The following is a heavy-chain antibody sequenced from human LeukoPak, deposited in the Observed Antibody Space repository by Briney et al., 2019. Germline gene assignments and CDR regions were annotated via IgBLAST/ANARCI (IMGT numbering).Heavy chain of an antibody. Sequence: SETLSLTCTVSGGSISSGGYYWSWIRQPPGKGLEWIGNFHHSGSTYYNPSLKSRVTISVDRSKNQFSLKLSSVTAADTAVYFCARSLVYSSSRPFQAFDYWGQGTLVTVSS. D-gene: IGHD6-6*01. CDR1: GGSISSGGYY. CDR3: ARSLVYSSSRPFQAFDY. V-gene: IGHV4-30-2*01. CDR2: FHHSGST. J-gene: IGHJ4*02.